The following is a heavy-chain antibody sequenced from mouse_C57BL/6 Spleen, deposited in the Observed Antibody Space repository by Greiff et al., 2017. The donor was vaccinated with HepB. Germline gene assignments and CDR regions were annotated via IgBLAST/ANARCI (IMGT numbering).Heavy chain of an antibody. CDR1: GYTFTDYY. D-gene: IGHD2-5*01. J-gene: IGHJ4*01. CDR3: AREDSNPLYAMDY. Sequence: VQLQQSGPELVKPGASVKISCKASGYTFTDYYMNWVKQSHGKSLEWIGDINPNNGGTSYNQKFKGKATLTVDKSSSTAYMELRSLTSEDSAVYYCAREDSNPLYAMDYWGQGTSVTVSS. V-gene: IGHV1-26*01. CDR2: INPNNGGT.